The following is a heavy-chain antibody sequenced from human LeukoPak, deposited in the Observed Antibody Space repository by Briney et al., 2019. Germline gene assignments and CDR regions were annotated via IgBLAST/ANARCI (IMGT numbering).Heavy chain of an antibody. CDR1: GDSVSSNTAA. D-gene: IGHD4-11*01. V-gene: IGHV6-1*01. Sequence: SQTLSLTCGISGDSVSSNTAAWNWIRQSPSRGLEWLRRTYYRSKWYNNYAVSVKSRITINSDSSKNQVSLQLNSVTPEDTAVYYCARDSYPPYGSLQSWDNWFDPWGQGTLVTVSS. CDR2: TYYRSKWYN. J-gene: IGHJ5*02. CDR3: ARDSYPPYGSLQSWDNWFDP.